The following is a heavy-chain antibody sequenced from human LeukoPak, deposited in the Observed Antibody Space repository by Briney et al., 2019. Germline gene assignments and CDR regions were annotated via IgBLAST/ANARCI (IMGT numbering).Heavy chain of an antibody. V-gene: IGHV4-59*01. CDR2: IYYSGST. Sequence: SETLSLTCTVSGGSISSYYWSWIRQPPGKGLEWIGYIYYSGSTNYNPSLKSRVTISVDTSKNQFSLKLSSVTAADTAVYYCARASYSSGWYDYWGQGTLVTVSS. D-gene: IGHD6-19*01. CDR1: GGSISSYY. J-gene: IGHJ4*02. CDR3: ARASYSSGWYDY.